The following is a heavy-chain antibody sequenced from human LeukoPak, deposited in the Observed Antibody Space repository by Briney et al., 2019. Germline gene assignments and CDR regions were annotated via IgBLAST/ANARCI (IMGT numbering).Heavy chain of an antibody. CDR1: GGTFSSYG. J-gene: IGHJ6*02. D-gene: IGHD3-10*01. CDR3: ARGSGTITMVRGVFYGMDV. V-gene: IGHV1-69*13. CDR2: IIPISGTP. Sequence: SVKVSCKASGGTFSSYGISWVRQAPGQGLEWMGGIIPISGTPNYAQKFQGRVTITADESTSTAYMELSSLRSEDTAVYYCARGSGTITMVRGVFYGMDVWGQGTTVTVSS.